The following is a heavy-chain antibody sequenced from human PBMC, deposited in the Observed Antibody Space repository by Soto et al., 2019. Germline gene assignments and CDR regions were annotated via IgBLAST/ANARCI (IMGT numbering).Heavy chain of an antibody. CDR2: TYYRSKWYN. Sequence: SQTLSLTCAISGDSVSSNSAAWNWIRQSPSRGLEWLGRTYYRSKWYNDYAVSVKSRITINPDTSKNQFSLQLNSVTPEDTAVYYCARAYCSSTSCYGNWLDPWGQGTLVTVSS. CDR3: ARAYCSSTSCYGNWLDP. V-gene: IGHV6-1*01. CDR1: GDSVSSNSAA. J-gene: IGHJ5*02. D-gene: IGHD2-2*01.